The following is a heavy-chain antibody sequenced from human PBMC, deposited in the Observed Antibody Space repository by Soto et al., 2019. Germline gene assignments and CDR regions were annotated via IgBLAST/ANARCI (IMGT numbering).Heavy chain of an antibody. CDR3: AHRHSSGTYYFGY. CDR2: INHSGST. V-gene: IGHV4-34*01. Sequence: PSETLSLTCAVYGGSFSGYYWNWLRQPPGKGLEWIGEINHSGSTNYSPSLKSRLTVTKDTSKNQVVLTVTNMDPVDTATYYCAHRHSSGTYYFGYWGQGTLVTVSS. J-gene: IGHJ4*02. D-gene: IGHD1-26*01. CDR1: GGSFSGYY.